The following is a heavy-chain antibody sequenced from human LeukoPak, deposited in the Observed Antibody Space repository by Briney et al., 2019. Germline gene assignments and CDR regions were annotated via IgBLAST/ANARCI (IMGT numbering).Heavy chain of an antibody. V-gene: IGHV3-13*01. J-gene: IGHJ6*02. Sequence: GGSLRFSCAASGFTFSSYDMHWFRQARGKGLEWVSAIGTAGDTYYPGSVKGRFTISRENAKNSLYLQMNSLRAGDTAVYYCARDNGSPYGMDVWGQGTTVTVSS. D-gene: IGHD2-8*01. CDR3: ARDNGSPYGMDV. CDR1: GFTFSSYD. CDR2: IGTAGDT.